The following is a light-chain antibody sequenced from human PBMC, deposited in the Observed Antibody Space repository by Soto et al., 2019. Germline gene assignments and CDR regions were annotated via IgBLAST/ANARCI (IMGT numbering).Light chain of an antibody. CDR2: DVS. J-gene: IGLJ1*01. CDR1: SSDVGGYNY. Sequence: QSVLTQPASVSGSPGQSITISCTGTSSDVGGYNYVSWYQQHPGKAPKLMIYDVSNRPSGVSNRFSGSKSGNTASLTISGLQAEDEAEYDYSSYTSSSTLYVFGTGTKVTVL. V-gene: IGLV2-14*01. CDR3: SSYTSSSTLYV.